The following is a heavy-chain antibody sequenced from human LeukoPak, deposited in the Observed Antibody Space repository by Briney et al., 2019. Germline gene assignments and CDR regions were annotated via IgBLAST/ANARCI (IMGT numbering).Heavy chain of an antibody. D-gene: IGHD1-1*01. V-gene: IGHV4-61*01. J-gene: IGHJ5*02. CDR3: ARYHQPTGPNWFDP. CDR2: IHYTGST. Sequence: SGPTLVNPTETLTLTCTVSGFSLSNARMGVSWIRQPPGKALEWIGYIHYTGSTKYNPSLKGRVTMLVDTSKNQFSLKLTSVTAADTAVYYCARYHQPTGPNWFDPWGQGTLVTVSP. CDR1: GFSLSNARMG.